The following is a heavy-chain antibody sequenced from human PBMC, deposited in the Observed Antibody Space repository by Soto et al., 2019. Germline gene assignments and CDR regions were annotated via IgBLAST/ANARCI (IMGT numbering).Heavy chain of an antibody. V-gene: IGHV3-30-3*01. Sequence: QVQLVESGGGVVQPGRSLRLSCAASGFTFSSYAMHWVRQAPGKGLEWVAVISYDGSNKYYADSVKGRFTISRDNSXXTQYLQMNSLRAEDTAVYYCARPRLSSGGTTPIDYWGQGTLVTVSS. J-gene: IGHJ4*02. D-gene: IGHD2-15*01. CDR2: ISYDGSNK. CDR1: GFTFSSYA. CDR3: ARPRLSSGGTTPIDY.